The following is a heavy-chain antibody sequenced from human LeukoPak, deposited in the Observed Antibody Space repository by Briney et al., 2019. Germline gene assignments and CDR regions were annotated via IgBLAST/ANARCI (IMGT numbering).Heavy chain of an antibody. Sequence: PSGTLSLTCTVSGASLSSAHGWSWIRQPPGKGLEWIGYSQNSGCTNCNPSLKSRVTISVDTSKNQFSLKLSSVTAADTAIYYCARDYSGSLDYWGQGILVTVTS. D-gene: IGHD3-10*01. V-gene: IGHV4-61*01. CDR1: GASLSSAHG. CDR2: SQNSGCT. J-gene: IGHJ4*02. CDR3: ARDYSGSLDY.